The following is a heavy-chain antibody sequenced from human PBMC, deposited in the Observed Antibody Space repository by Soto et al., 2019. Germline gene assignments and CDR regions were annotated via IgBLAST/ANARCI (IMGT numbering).Heavy chain of an antibody. Sequence: QLQLQESGPGLVKPSDTLSLTCTVSGGSISSSSYYWGWIRQPPGKGLEWIGSIYYSGSTYYNPSLKSRVTISVDTSKNQFSLKLSSVTAADTAVYYCARHGDPVSIGPLYYYYYGMDVWGQGTTVTVSS. CDR3: ARHGDPVSIGPLYYYYYGMDV. CDR1: GGSISSSSYY. J-gene: IGHJ6*02. V-gene: IGHV4-39*01. CDR2: IYYSGST. D-gene: IGHD2-21*02.